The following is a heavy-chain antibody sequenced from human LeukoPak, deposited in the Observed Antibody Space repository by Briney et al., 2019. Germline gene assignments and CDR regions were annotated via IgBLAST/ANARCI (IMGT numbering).Heavy chain of an antibody. CDR2: ISWNSGSI. J-gene: IGHJ4*02. Sequence: GGSLRLSCAASGFNFDDYAMHWVRQAPGKGLEWVSGISWNSGSIGYADSVRGRFTISRDNAKNSLYLQMSSLRAEDTALYYRAKDALYDSRDYFDCWGQGTLVTVSS. CDR3: AKDALYDSRDYFDC. V-gene: IGHV3-9*01. CDR1: GFNFDDYA. D-gene: IGHD3-22*01.